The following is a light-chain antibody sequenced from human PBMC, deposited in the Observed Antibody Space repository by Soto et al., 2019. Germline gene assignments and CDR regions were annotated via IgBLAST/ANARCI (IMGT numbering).Light chain of an antibody. CDR3: QQYNNWPPIT. CDR1: QSVTSN. V-gene: IGKV3D-15*01. Sequence: EIVLTQSPYTLAVSPWEVSTLSFLASQSVTSNLAWYQQKRGQAPRLLIYAASTRATGVPARFSGSGSGTEFTLTISSLQSEDFAVYYCQQYNNWPPITFGQGTRLEI. J-gene: IGKJ5*01. CDR2: AAS.